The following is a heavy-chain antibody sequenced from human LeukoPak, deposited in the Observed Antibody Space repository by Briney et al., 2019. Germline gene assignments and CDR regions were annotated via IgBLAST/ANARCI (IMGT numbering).Heavy chain of an antibody. Sequence: ASVKVSCKASGYTFTSYDINGVRQATGQGLEWMGWMNPNSGNTGYAQKFQGRVTMTRNTSISTAYMELSSLRSEDTAVYYCARGPVWDPAEFGYWGQGTLVTVSS. CDR1: GYTFTSYD. V-gene: IGHV1-8*01. D-gene: IGHD1-14*01. CDR3: ARGPVWDPAEFGY. CDR2: MNPNSGNT. J-gene: IGHJ4*02.